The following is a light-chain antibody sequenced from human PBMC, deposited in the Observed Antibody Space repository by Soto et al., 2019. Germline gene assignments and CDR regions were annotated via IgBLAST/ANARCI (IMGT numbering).Light chain of an antibody. V-gene: IGKV1-39*01. J-gene: IGKJ1*01. CDR1: QSISSY. Sequence: DIQMTQSPSSLSASVGDRVTITCRASQSISSYLNWYQQKPGKAPKLLIYAASSLKSGVPSRFSGSGYGTDFTLTISSLQPEDFATYYCQQSYSTSWTFGQGTNVEIK. CDR3: QQSYSTSWT. CDR2: AAS.